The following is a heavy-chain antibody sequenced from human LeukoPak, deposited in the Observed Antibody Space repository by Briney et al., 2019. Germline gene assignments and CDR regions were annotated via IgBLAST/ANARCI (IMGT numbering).Heavy chain of an antibody. J-gene: IGHJ4*02. V-gene: IGHV1-2*02. CDR3: SREGPTGEFLGDY. Sequence: ASVKVSCKASGYTFTGYYMHWVRQAPGQGLEWMGWINPNSGGTNYAQKFQGRVTMTRDTSISTAYMELSRLRSDDTAVYYCSREGPTGEFLGDYWGQGTLVTVSS. CDR1: GYTFTGYY. D-gene: IGHD1-1*01. CDR2: INPNSGGT.